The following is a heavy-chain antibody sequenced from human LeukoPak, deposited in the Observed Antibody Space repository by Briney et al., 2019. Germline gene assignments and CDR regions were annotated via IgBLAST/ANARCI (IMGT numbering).Heavy chain of an antibody. D-gene: IGHD2-2*02. V-gene: IGHV4-4*02. CDR3: ARGLIVVVPAAISAYYYYGMDV. Sequence: SGTLSLTCAVSGGSISSSNWWSWVRQPPGKGLEWIGEIYHSGSTNYNPSLKSRVTISVDKSKNQFSLKLSSVTAADTAVYYCARGLIVVVPAAISAYYYYGMDVWGQGTTVTVSS. J-gene: IGHJ6*02. CDR2: IYHSGST. CDR1: GGSISSSNW.